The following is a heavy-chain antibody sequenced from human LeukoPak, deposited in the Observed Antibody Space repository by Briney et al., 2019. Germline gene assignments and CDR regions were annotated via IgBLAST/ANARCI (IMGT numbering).Heavy chain of an antibody. Sequence: GGSLRLSCAASGFTFSSYAMSWVRQAPGKGLEWVSAISGSGGSTYYADSVKGRFTISRDNSKNTLYLQMNSLRAEDTAVYYCAKDSLYDILSWPDYFDYWGQGTLVTVSS. CDR2: ISGSGGST. V-gene: IGHV3-23*01. J-gene: IGHJ4*02. CDR3: AKDSLYDILSWPDYFDY. D-gene: IGHD3-9*01. CDR1: GFTFSSYA.